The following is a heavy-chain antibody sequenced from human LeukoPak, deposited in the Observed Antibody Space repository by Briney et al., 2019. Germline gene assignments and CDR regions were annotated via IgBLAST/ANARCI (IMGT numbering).Heavy chain of an antibody. CDR2: TSISGEST. V-gene: IGHV3-23*01. Sequence: PGRSLRLSCEVSGFTFSRSAMSWVRQAPGKGLEWVSGTSISGESTYYADSVQGRFTISRDNSKNTLYLQMYDLRVEDTAVFYCAKEEVPNDYWGQGILVTVSS. J-gene: IGHJ4*02. CDR1: GFTFSRSA. CDR3: AKEEVPNDY.